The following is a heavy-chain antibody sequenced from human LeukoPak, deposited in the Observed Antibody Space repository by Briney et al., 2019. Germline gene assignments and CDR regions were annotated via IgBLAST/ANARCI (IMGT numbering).Heavy chain of an antibody. CDR2: IYYSGST. D-gene: IGHD5-24*01. CDR1: GGSISSYY. V-gene: IGHV4-59*01. J-gene: IGHJ3*02. CDR3: ARDREPRDAFDI. Sequence: SETLSLTCTVSGGSISSYYWSWIRQPPGKGLEWIGYIYYSGSTNYNPSLKSRVTISVDTSKNQFSLKLSSVTAADTAVYYCARDREPRDAFDIWGQGTMVTVSS.